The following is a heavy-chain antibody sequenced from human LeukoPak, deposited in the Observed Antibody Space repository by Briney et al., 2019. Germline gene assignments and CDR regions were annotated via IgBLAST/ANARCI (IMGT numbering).Heavy chain of an antibody. CDR3: AKDRPNFHENSGHYYRRDGDS. D-gene: IGHD3-22*01. CDR2: MCGTAGCT. Sequence: GGSLRLSCQASGFTFYMYAMSWVRQAPGKGLEWVASMCGTAGCTFYPDTVKGRFTISRDNSKNVLYLRMNSLTAEDTAIYYCAKDRPNFHENSGHYYRRDGDSWGQGTLVTVSS. V-gene: IGHV3-23*01. CDR1: GFTFYMYA. J-gene: IGHJ5*01.